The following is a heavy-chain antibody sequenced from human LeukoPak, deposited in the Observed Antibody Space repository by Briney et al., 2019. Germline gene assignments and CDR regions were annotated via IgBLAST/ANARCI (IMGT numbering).Heavy chain of an antibody. Sequence: ASVKVSCKASGYTFTSYYMHWVRHAPGQGLEWMGIINPSGGSTSYAQKFQGRVTMTRDTSTSTVYMELSSLRSEDTAVYYCARVARSDEGFDYWGQGTLVTVSS. D-gene: IGHD5-12*01. V-gene: IGHV1-46*01. J-gene: IGHJ4*02. CDR1: GYTFTSYY. CDR2: INPSGGST. CDR3: ARVARSDEGFDY.